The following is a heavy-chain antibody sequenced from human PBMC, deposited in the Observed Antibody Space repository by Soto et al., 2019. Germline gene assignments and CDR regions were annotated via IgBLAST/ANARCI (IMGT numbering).Heavy chain of an antibody. CDR3: ARELRAGDYYYYYYMDV. Sequence: GGSLRLSCAASGFTVSSNYMSWVRQAPGKGLVWVSFIYSGGSTFYADSVKGRFTISRDNSKNTLYLQMNSLRAEDTAVYYCARELRAGDYYYYYYMDVWGKGTTVTVSS. CDR1: GFTVSSNY. J-gene: IGHJ6*03. CDR2: IYSGGST. D-gene: IGHD6-13*01. V-gene: IGHV3-66*01.